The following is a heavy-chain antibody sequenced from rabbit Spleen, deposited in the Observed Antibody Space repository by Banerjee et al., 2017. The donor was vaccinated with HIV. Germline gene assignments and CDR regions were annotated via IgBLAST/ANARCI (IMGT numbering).Heavy chain of an antibody. V-gene: IGHV1S45*01. CDR2: IDAGSSGFT. D-gene: IGHD8-1*01. CDR3: ARDTGSSFSSYGMDL. J-gene: IGHJ6*01. Sequence: QEKLKETGGGLVQPGGSLTLSCKASGFDFNSYGVSWVRQAPGKGLEWVVCIDAGSSGFTYFANWAKGRFTISKTSSTTVTLQVTSLTAADTATYFCARDTGSSFSSYGMDLWGPGTLVTVS. CDR1: GFDFNSYG.